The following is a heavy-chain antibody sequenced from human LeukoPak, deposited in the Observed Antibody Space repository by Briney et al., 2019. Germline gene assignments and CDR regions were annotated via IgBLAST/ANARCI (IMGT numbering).Heavy chain of an antibody. CDR1: GFTFSSYE. CDR2: ISSSGSTI. Sequence: GGSLRLSCGPSGFTFSSYEMNWVRQAPGKGLEWVSYISSSGSTIYYADSVKGRFTISRDNAKNLLYLQMNSLRAEDTAVYYCATQHYTNGWYYFDYWGQGTLVTVSS. V-gene: IGHV3-48*03. CDR3: ATQHYTNGWYYFDY. J-gene: IGHJ4*02. D-gene: IGHD6-19*01.